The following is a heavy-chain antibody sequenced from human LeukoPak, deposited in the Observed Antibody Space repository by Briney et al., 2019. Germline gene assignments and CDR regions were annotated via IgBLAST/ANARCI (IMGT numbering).Heavy chain of an antibody. V-gene: IGHV3-66*01. D-gene: IGHD1-26*01. CDR1: GFTVGSNY. J-gene: IGHJ6*02. Sequence: GGSLRLSCAASGFTVGSNYMSWVRQAPGKGLAWVSIISGGGANSYADSVKGRFTIPRDNSRNTLYLQMNSLRAEDTAVYYCATRGAPGYYYGMDVGGQGTTVTVSS. CDR3: ATRGAPGYYYGMDV. CDR2: ISGGGAN.